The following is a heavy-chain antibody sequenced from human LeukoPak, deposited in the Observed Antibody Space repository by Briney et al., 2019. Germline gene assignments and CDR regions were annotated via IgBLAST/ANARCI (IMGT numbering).Heavy chain of an antibody. V-gene: IGHV4-34*01. CDR1: GGSFRGYY. CDR3: ARHTLGYSYGRYFDY. J-gene: IGHJ4*02. CDR2: IYYSGST. Sequence: TASETLSLTCAVYGGSFRGYYWSWIRQPPGKGLEWIGSIYYSGSTYYNPSLKSRVTISVDTSKNQFSLKLSSVTAADTAVYYCARHTLGYSYGRYFDYWGQGTLVTVSS. D-gene: IGHD5-18*01.